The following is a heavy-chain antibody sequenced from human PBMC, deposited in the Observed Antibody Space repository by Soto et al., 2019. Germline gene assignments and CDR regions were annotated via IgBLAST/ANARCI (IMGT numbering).Heavy chain of an antibody. CDR1: GGSIYRSSYF. V-gene: IGHV4-39*01. CDR2: IYYSGCT. CDR3: ARQAGVSTIYYFDY. J-gene: IGHJ4*02. Sequence: PSETLSLTCTVSGGSIYRSSYFWDWIRQPPGKGLEWIGSIYYSGCTYYNPSLKSRVTISVDTSKNQFSLKLNSVTAADTPVSYCARQAGVSTIYYFDYWGQGTLVTVSS. D-gene: IGHD6-19*01.